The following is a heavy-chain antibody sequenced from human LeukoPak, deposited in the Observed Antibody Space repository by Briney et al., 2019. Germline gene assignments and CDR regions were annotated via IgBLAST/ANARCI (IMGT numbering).Heavy chain of an antibody. CDR3: AKDRLGLETGYYFDY. J-gene: IGHJ4*02. CDR2: IYSGGST. Sequence: TGGSLRLSCAASGFTVSSNYMSWVRQAPGKGLEWVSVIYSGGSTYYADSVKGRFTISRDNSKNTLYLQMNSLRAEDTAVYYCAKDRLGLETGYYFDYWGQGTLSPSPQ. V-gene: IGHV3-66*01. D-gene: IGHD3-16*01. CDR1: GFTVSSNY.